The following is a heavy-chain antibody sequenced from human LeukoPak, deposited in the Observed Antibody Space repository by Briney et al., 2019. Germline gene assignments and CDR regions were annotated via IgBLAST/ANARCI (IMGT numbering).Heavy chain of an antibody. CDR3: ARGVTLIVVVIHDWYFDL. Sequence: RPSETLSLTCTVSGGSISSYYWSWIRQPPGKGLEWIGYIYYSGSTNYNPSLKSRVTISVDTSKNQFSLKLSSVTAADTAVYYCARGVTLIVVVIHDWYFDLWGRGTVFTVSS. J-gene: IGHJ2*01. CDR1: GGSISSYY. CDR2: IYYSGST. V-gene: IGHV4-59*08. D-gene: IGHD3-22*01.